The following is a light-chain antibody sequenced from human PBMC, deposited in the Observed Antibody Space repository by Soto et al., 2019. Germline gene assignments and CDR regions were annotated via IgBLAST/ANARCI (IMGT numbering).Light chain of an antibody. CDR3: KQLKSYPLP. CDR2: AAS. Sequence: DIQLTQSPSFLSASVGDRVTITCRASQGISSYLAWYQQKPGKAPKLLIYAASTLQSGVPPRFSGSGSGTEFTLTISSLQPEDFATYYCKQLKSYPLPFGGGTTVEIK. CDR1: QGISSY. J-gene: IGKJ4*01. V-gene: IGKV1-9*01.